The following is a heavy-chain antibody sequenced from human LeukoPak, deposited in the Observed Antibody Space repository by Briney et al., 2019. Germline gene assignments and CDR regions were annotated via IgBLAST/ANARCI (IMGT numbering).Heavy chain of an antibody. J-gene: IGHJ4*02. CDR3: AKRVERTFDY. CDR1: GFTFSFYT. D-gene: IGHD6-25*01. Sequence: GGSLRLPCAASGFTFSFYTMNWVRQAPGKGLEWVSSISDSGSTFYADSVKGRFSISRDNSRNTLYLQMNSLRAEDTAVYYCAKRVERTFDYWGQGTLVTVSS. V-gene: IGHV3-23*01. CDR2: ISDSGST.